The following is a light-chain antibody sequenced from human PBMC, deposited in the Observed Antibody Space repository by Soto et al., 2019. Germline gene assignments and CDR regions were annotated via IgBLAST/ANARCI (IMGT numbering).Light chain of an antibody. CDR3: QQYDSWT. CDR2: GAS. V-gene: IGKV3-20*01. Sequence: EIVLTQSPGTLSLSPGERATLSCRASQSISSPYLAWYQQKPGQAPRLLIDGASNRATEIPDRFSGSGSGTDVTLTISRLEAEEFAVYYCQQYDSWTFGQGTKVEIK. J-gene: IGKJ1*01. CDR1: QSISSPY.